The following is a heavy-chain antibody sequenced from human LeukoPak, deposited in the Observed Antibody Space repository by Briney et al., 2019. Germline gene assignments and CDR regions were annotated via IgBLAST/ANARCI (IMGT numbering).Heavy chain of an antibody. CDR2: IYYSGST. Sequence: SETLSLTCSVSGGSTSGSHWSWIRQPPGKGLEWIGYIYYSGSTTYNPSLESRVTISVDTSKNQFSLKLNSVTAADTAVYYCARYSGTHSRNFDYWGQGTLVTVSS. D-gene: IGHD1-26*01. CDR3: ARYSGTHSRNFDY. CDR1: GGSTSGSH. V-gene: IGHV4-59*08. J-gene: IGHJ4*02.